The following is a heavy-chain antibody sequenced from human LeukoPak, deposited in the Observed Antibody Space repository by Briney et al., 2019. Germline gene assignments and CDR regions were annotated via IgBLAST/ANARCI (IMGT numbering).Heavy chain of an antibody. Sequence: PGGPLRLSCAASGFTFSNYDIHWVRQATGKGLEWVSGIGTAGDPYYPGSVKGRFTISRENAKNSLYLQMNSLRAGDTAVYYCARGSAVVGATGYYNGMDVWGQGTTVTVSS. CDR2: IGTAGDP. J-gene: IGHJ6*02. CDR3: ARGSAVVGATGYYNGMDV. D-gene: IGHD1-26*01. CDR1: GFTFSNYD. V-gene: IGHV3-13*05.